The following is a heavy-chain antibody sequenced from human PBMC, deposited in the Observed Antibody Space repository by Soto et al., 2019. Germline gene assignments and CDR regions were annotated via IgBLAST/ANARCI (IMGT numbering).Heavy chain of an antibody. CDR1: GGSISSNSYY. CDR2: IGYTGTI. D-gene: IGHD3-3*01. J-gene: IGHJ4*02. CDR3: ASHVHNQGYEYYFDS. Sequence: QLQLQESGPGLVKPSETLSLTCTASGGSISSNSYYWGWIRQSPGKGLEWIGSIGYTGTIYYNPSLQSRVPMSVDTSENQISLRLSSMTAADTAVYYCASHVHNQGYEYYFDSWSQGTLVTVSP. V-gene: IGHV4-39*01.